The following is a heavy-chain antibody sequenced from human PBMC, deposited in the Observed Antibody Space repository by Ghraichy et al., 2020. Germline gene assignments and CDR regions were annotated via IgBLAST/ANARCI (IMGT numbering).Heavy chain of an antibody. J-gene: IGHJ4*02. Sequence: GGSLRLSCAASGFTFSNYGMNWVRQAPGKGLEWVSAIGGSGGDTYYADSVKGRFTISRDNSENTLFLQMNSLRADDTAVYFCARSYWRNWEDYDSWGQGTLVTVSS. CDR1: GFTFSNYG. V-gene: IGHV3-23*01. D-gene: IGHD7-27*01. CDR2: IGGSGGDT. CDR3: ARSYWRNWEDYDS.